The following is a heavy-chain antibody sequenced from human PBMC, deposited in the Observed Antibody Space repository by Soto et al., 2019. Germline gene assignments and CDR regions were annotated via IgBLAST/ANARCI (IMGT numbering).Heavy chain of an antibody. Sequence: QVQLVQSGTEVKKPGASVKVSCKASGYTFNRYGISWVRQAPGKGLEWMAWISTYNDKTNYTQKFQGRVIMTTDTSTTTTYMELRSLRSDDTAVYYCARAGSIDEAFDIWGQGTMVTVSS. CDR1: GYTFNRYG. J-gene: IGHJ3*02. D-gene: IGHD6-6*01. CDR3: ARAGSIDEAFDI. CDR2: ISTYNDKT. V-gene: IGHV1-18*01.